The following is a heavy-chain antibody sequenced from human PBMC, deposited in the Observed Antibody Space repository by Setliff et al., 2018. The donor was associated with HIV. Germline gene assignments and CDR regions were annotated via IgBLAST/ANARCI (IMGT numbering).Heavy chain of an antibody. V-gene: IGHV4-39*01. Sequence: PSETLSLTCTVSGGSISRSHLYWGWIRQPPGKGLEWIGSIFYTGSTYYYNPSLKSRVTISVDASNNQFSLKLSSVTATDTAVYYCARSPAAEGFWGQGTLVTV. CDR2: IFYTGSTY. J-gene: IGHJ4*02. D-gene: IGHD6-13*01. CDR1: GGSISRSHLY. CDR3: ARSPAAEGF.